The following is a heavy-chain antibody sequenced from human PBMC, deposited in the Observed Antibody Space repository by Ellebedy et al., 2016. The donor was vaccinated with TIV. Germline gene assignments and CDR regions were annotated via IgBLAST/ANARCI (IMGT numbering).Heavy chain of an antibody. J-gene: IGHJ4*02. CDR1: GYSFISYW. CDR2: IYPGDSDT. Sequence: GESLKISCKGSGYSFISYWIGWVRQMPGKGLEWMGIIYPGDSDTRYSPSFQGQVTISADKSISTAYLQWSSLKASDTAMYYCASTDILTGSPFDYWGRGTLVTVSS. V-gene: IGHV5-51*01. CDR3: ASTDILTGSPFDY. D-gene: IGHD3-9*01.